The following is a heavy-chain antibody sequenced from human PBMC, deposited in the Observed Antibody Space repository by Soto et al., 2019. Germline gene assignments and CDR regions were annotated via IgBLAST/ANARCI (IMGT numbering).Heavy chain of an antibody. V-gene: IGHV4-39*01. CDR1: GCSLTSNSYY. J-gene: IGHJ3*02. CDR3: ARRQDYYDSSGYYNDAFDM. D-gene: IGHD3-22*01. Sequence: SEALSLSCTVSGCSLTSNSYYWGWIRQAPGKGLEWIGSIYHSGSTYYNPSLKSRVTISVDTSKNQFSLTLSPVPAADTAVYYCARRQDYYDSSGYYNDAFDMWGQGTLVTVSS. CDR2: IYHSGST.